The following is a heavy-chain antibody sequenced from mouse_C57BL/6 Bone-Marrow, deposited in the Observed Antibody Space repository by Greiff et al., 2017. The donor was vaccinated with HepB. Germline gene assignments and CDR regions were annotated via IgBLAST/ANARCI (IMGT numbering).Heavy chain of an antibody. CDR2: IYPRSGNT. CDR3: ARIDYGSSSSYAMDY. Sequence: QQSGAELARPGASVKLSCKASGYTFTSYGISWVKQRTGQGLEWIGEIYPRSGNTYYNEKFKGKATLTADKSSSTAYMELRSLTSEDSAVYFCARIDYGSSSSYAMDYWGQGTSVTVSS. CDR1: GYTFTSYG. J-gene: IGHJ4*01. V-gene: IGHV1-81*01. D-gene: IGHD1-1*01.